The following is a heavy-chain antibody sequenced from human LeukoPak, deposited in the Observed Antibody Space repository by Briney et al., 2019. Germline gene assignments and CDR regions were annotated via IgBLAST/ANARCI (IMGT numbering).Heavy chain of an antibody. V-gene: IGHV3-23*01. D-gene: IGHD1-7*01. CDR2: ISGRGASK. J-gene: IGHJ4*02. CDR3: AKEGKTRNWNYYQAKPVY. CDR1: GLTSNNYA. Sequence: GGSLRLSCAVSGLTSNNYAMSWVRQAPGKGLEWVSGISGRGASKYYADSVKGRFTISRDNSKNTLYLQMNSLRAEDTAVYYCAKEGKTRNWNYYQAKPVYWGQGTLVTVSS.